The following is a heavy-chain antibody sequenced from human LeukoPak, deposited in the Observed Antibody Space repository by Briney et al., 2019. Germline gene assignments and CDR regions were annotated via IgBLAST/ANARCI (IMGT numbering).Heavy chain of an antibody. CDR3: ARGRATPSRLFFDYYFMDV. CDR2: INQVEKT. V-gene: IGHV4-34*01. Sequence: SETLSLTCAVHGGSLTGYPWAWVRQSPGEGLEWIGEINQVEKTIYSPSLESRVSISLEASRNHFFLQLTSVAAADTAIYYCARGRATPSRLFFDYYFMDVWGPGTPVTVSS. J-gene: IGHJ6*03. CDR1: GGSLTGYP. D-gene: IGHD4-23*01.